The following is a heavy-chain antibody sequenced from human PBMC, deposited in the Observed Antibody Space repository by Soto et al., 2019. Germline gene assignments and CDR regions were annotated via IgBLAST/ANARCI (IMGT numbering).Heavy chain of an antibody. V-gene: IGHV4-59*12. Sequence: SETLSLTCTVSGGSISSYYWSWIRQPPGKGLEWIGYIYYSESTNYNPSLKSRVTISVDTSKNQFSLKLSSVTAADTAVYYCARDRREKVVPAAFFDYWGQGNMVTVSS. J-gene: IGHJ4*02. CDR2: IYYSEST. D-gene: IGHD2-2*01. CDR1: GGSISSYY. CDR3: ARDRREKVVPAAFFDY.